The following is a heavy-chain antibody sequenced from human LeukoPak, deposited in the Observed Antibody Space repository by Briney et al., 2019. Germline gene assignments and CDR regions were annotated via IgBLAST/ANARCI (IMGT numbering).Heavy chain of an antibody. CDR3: AKGKGAQRLYYYYYMDV. Sequence: GGSLRLSCVASGFTVSSYYVSWVRQAPGKGLEWVSAISGSGGSTYYADSVKGRFTISRDNSKNTLYLQMNSLRAEDTAVYYCAKGKGAQRLYYYYYMDVWGKGTTVTISS. CDR1: GFTVSSYY. J-gene: IGHJ6*03. D-gene: IGHD2-2*01. CDR2: ISGSGGST. V-gene: IGHV3-23*01.